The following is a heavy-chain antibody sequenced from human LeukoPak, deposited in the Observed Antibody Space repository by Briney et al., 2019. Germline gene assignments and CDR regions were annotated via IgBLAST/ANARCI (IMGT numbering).Heavy chain of an antibody. Sequence: PGGSLRLSCEASGFXFSSYYIIWVRQAPGKGLEWVSVISVSGDWTYYADSVKGRFTISRDNSKNTLYLQMNSLRAEDTAVYYCANYRQSITAAGNSREFADYWGQGTLVTVSS. D-gene: IGHD6-13*01. CDR3: ANYRQSITAAGNSREFADY. V-gene: IGHV3-23*01. CDR2: ISVSGDWT. CDR1: GFXFSSYY. J-gene: IGHJ4*02.